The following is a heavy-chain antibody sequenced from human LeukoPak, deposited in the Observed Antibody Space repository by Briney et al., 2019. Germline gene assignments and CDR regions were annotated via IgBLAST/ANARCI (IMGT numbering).Heavy chain of an antibody. V-gene: IGHV1-69*05. Sequence: SVKVSCKASGGTFSSYAISWVRQAPGQGLEWMGRIIPIFGTANYAQKFQGRVTITTDESTSTAYMELSSLRSEDTAVYYCARARNCGGDCYALDYWGQGTLVTVSS. CDR1: GGTFSSYA. CDR2: IIPIFGTA. J-gene: IGHJ4*02. D-gene: IGHD2-21*02. CDR3: ARARNCGGDCYALDY.